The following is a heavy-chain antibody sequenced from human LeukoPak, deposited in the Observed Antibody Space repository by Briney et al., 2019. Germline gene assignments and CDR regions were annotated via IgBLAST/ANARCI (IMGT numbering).Heavy chain of an antibody. CDR1: GYSFTSNC. V-gene: IGHV1-46*01. CDR3: ARDQEAFDY. Sequence: ASVKVSCKASGYSFTSNCIHWVRQAPGQGLEWMGMIYPRDGSTSYAQKLQGRVTVTRDTSTSTVHMELSGLRSEDTAVYYCARDQEAFDYWGQGTLVTVSS. CDR2: IYPRDGST. J-gene: IGHJ4*02.